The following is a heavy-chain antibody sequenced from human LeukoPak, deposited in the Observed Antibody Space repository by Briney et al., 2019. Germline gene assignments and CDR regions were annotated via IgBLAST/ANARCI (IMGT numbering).Heavy chain of an antibody. CDR1: GYSISSGYY. CDR3: ARDYYDSSGYVSPFDP. D-gene: IGHD3-22*01. J-gene: IGHJ5*02. CDR2: IYHSGST. V-gene: IGHV4-38-2*02. Sequence: SSETLSLTCTVSGYSISSGYYWGWIRQPPGKGLEWIGSIYHSGSTYYNPSLKSRVTISVDTSKNQFSLKLSSVTAADTAVYYCARDYYDSSGYVSPFDPWGQGTLVTVSS.